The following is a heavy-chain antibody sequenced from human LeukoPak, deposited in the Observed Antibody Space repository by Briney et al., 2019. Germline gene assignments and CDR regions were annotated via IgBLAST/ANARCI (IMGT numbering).Heavy chain of an antibody. J-gene: IGHJ6*02. CDR3: AKNTWKSSDSGRGRMDV. Sequence: GGSLRLSCAASGFSFSHYSMTWARQASGRGLEWISYIGVGGRPTNYADSVKARFTISRDDAQNSLYLQMNSLRAEDTAVYYCAKNTWKSSDSGRGRMDVWGQGTTVTVSS. CDR1: GFSFSHYS. CDR2: IGVGGRPT. V-gene: IGHV3-48*01. D-gene: IGHD3-10*01.